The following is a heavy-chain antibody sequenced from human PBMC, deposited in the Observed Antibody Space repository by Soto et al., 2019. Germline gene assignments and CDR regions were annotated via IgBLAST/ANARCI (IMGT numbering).Heavy chain of an antibody. Sequence: EVQLVESGGGLVKPGGSLRLSCAASGFTFSSYSMNWVRQAPGKGLEWVSSISSSSSYIYYADSVKGRFTISRNNAKNSLYLQMNSLRAEDTAVYYSARVAEYYDSSGYIDPWGQGTLVTVSS. J-gene: IGHJ5*02. CDR3: ARVAEYYDSSGYIDP. D-gene: IGHD3-22*01. CDR2: ISSSSSYI. CDR1: GFTFSSYS. V-gene: IGHV3-21*01.